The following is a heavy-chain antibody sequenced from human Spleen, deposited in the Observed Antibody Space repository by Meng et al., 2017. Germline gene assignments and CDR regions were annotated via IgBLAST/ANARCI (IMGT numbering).Heavy chain of an antibody. CDR2: INPNSGGT. V-gene: IGHV1-2*02. Sequence: ASVKVSCKASGYTFTAYFMHWVRQARGQGLEWMGWINPNSGGTNYAENFQGRVTMTRDTSITTAYMELSRLKSDDTAVYYCARGDGYNGRLVKFDPWGQGTLVTVSS. CDR3: ARGDGYNGRLVKFDP. J-gene: IGHJ5*02. D-gene: IGHD5-24*01. CDR1: GYTFTAYF.